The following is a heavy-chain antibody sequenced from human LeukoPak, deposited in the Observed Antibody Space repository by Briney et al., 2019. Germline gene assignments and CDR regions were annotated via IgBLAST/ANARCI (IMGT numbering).Heavy chain of an antibody. V-gene: IGHV4-59*12. J-gene: IGHJ4*02. CDR3: ARCRATYYYGSGSYNEYDY. CDR2: IYYSGST. CDR1: GGSISSYY. Sequence: SETLSLTCTVSGGSISSYYWSWIRQPPGKGLEWIGYIYYSGSTNYNPSLKSRVTISVDTSKNQFSLKLSSVTAADTAVYYCARCRATYYYGSGSYNEYDYWGQGTLVTVSS. D-gene: IGHD3-10*01.